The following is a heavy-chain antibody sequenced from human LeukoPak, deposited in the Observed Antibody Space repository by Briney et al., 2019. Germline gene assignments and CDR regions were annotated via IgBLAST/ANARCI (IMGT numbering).Heavy chain of an antibody. CDR1: GFTFSTYA. Sequence: GGSLRLSCAASGFTFSTYAMSWVRQAPGEGLEWVSAISGSGDSTYYADSVKGRFTISRGNSKNTLYLQMNSLRAEDTALYYCAKAYYDFWSAYPLFDYWGQGTLVTVSS. CDR3: AKAYYDFWSAYPLFDY. D-gene: IGHD3-3*01. J-gene: IGHJ4*02. CDR2: ISGSGDST. V-gene: IGHV3-23*01.